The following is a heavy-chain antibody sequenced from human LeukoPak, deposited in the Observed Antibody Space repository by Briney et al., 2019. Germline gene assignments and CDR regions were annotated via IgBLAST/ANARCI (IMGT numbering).Heavy chain of an antibody. D-gene: IGHD4-17*01. CDR2: ISSSSSYI. J-gene: IGHJ4*02. V-gene: IGHV3-21*01. CDR1: GFTFSSYS. CDR3: AIHPTTVTALGDY. Sequence: GGSLRLSCAASGFTFSSYSMNWVRQAPGKGLEWVSSISSSSSYIYYADSVKGRFTISRDNAKNSLYLQMNSLRAEDTAVYYCAIHPTTVTALGDYWGQGTLVTVSS.